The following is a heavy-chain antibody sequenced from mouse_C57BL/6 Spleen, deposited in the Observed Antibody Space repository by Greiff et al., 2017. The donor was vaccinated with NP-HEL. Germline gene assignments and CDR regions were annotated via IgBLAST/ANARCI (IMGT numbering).Heavy chain of an antibody. D-gene: IGHD1-1*01. Sequence: VQLQQSGAELVRPGASVTLSCKASGYTFTDYEMNWVKQTPVHGLEWIGAIDPETGGTAYNQKFKGKAILTADKSSSTAYMELRSLTSEDSAVYYCTRATVVAFDYWGQGTTLTVSS. J-gene: IGHJ2*01. CDR2: IDPETGGT. CDR1: GYTFTDYE. CDR3: TRATVVAFDY. V-gene: IGHV1-15*01.